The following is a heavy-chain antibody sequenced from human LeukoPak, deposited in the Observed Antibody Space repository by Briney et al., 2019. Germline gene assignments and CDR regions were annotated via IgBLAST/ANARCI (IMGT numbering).Heavy chain of an antibody. CDR3: AELGITMIGGV. CDR2: ISSSGSTI. D-gene: IGHD3-10*02. V-gene: IGHV3-48*03. Sequence: PGGSLRLSCAASGFTFSSYEMNWVRQAPGKGLEWVSYISSSGSTIYYADSVKGRFTITRDDAKNSLYLQMNSLRAEDTAVYYCAELGITMIGGVWGKGTTVTISS. CDR1: GFTFSSYE. J-gene: IGHJ6*04.